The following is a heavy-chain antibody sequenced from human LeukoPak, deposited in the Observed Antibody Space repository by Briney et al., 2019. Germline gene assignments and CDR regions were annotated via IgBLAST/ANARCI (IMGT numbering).Heavy chain of an antibody. D-gene: IGHD2-21*01. J-gene: IGHJ3*01. Sequence: GGSLRLSCVGSGFTFSTYAMHWVRQAPGKGLVWVSTISGSSSNTYYAESVKGRFTISRDNSKNTVFLQMNRLRAEDTAIYYCAKHPLGVVDAFDLWGQGTVVTVSS. CDR2: ISGSSSNT. CDR3: AKHPLGVVDAFDL. CDR1: GFTFSTYA. V-gene: IGHV3-23*01.